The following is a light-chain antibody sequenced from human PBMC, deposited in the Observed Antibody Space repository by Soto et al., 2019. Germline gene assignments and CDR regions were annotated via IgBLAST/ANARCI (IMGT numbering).Light chain of an antibody. CDR2: GAS. J-gene: IGKJ3*01. CDR1: QSVRSNN. V-gene: IGKV3-20*01. CDR3: QQYGSSPTS. Sequence: EIVLTQSPGTLSLSPGERASLSCRASQSVRSNNLAWYQQKPGQAPRLLIFGASRRATGIPDRFSGSGSGTDFTLTIDRLEAEDFAVYFCQQYGSSPTSFGPGTKV.